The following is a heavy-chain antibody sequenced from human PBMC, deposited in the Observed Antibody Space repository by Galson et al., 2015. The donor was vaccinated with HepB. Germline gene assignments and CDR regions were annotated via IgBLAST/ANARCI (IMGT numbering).Heavy chain of an antibody. CDR3: ARGRFLEWPTYYYYYMDV. D-gene: IGHD3-3*01. Sequence: SVKVSCKASGGTFSSYAISWVRQAPGQGLEWMGGIIPIFGTANYAQKFQGRVTITADESTSTAYMELSSLRSEDTAVYYCARGRFLEWPTYYYYYMDVWGKGTTGPVSS. V-gene: IGHV1-69*13. J-gene: IGHJ6*03. CDR1: GGTFSSYA. CDR2: IIPIFGTA.